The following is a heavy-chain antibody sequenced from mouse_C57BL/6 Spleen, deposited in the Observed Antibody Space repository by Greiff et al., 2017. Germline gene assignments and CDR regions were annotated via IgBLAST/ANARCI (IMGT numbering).Heavy chain of an antibody. CDR1: GFSLSTSGMG. V-gene: IGHV8-12*01. D-gene: IGHD3-3*01. Sequence: QVTLKESGPGILQSSQTLSLTCSFSGFSLSTSGMGVSWIRQPSGKGLVWLAHIYWEDDTRYNPSLKSRLIIYADTTRNQVVRKITRVDTADTATDNGARRKGLCYAMGYWGQGTSVTVSS. CDR3: ARRKGLCYAMGY. CDR2: IYWEDDT. J-gene: IGHJ4*01.